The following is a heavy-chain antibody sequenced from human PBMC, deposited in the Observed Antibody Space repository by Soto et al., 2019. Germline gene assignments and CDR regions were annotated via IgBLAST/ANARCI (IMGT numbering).Heavy chain of an antibody. D-gene: IGHD6-13*01. Sequence: GESLKISCKGSGYSFTSYWIGWVRQMPGKGLEWMGIIYPGDSDTRYSPSFQGQVTISADKSINTAYLQWSSLKASDTAMYYCARTSAAGIYYYGMDVLGQGTTITVSS. CDR2: IYPGDSDT. CDR1: GYSFTSYW. CDR3: ARTSAAGIYYYGMDV. V-gene: IGHV5-51*01. J-gene: IGHJ6*02.